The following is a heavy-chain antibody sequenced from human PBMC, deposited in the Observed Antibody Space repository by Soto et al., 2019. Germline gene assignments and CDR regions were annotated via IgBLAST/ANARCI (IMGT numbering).Heavy chain of an antibody. CDR3: AHRRGEIPAFDI. D-gene: IGHD1-26*01. J-gene: IGHJ3*02. Sequence: QITLKESGPTLVKPTQTLTLTCTFSGFSLSASGVGVGWIRQPPGKALEWLALIYWDDSKRYSPSLKSRLTITYDTSKNQVVLTIANMDPVDTATYYFAHRRGEIPAFDIRGQGTAVTVSS. V-gene: IGHV2-5*02. CDR2: IYWDDSK. CDR1: GFSLSASGVG.